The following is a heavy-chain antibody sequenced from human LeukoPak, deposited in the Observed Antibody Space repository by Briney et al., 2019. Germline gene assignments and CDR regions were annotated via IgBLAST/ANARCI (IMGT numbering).Heavy chain of an antibody. D-gene: IGHD5-12*01. CDR3: ARAYSGYDNLSG. Sequence: PSETLSLTCAVYGGSFSGYYWSWIRQPPGKGLEWIGEINHSGSTNYNPSLKSRVTISVDTSKNQFSLKLSSVTAADTAVYYCARAYSGYDNLSGWGQGTLVTVSS. CDR1: GGSFSGYY. J-gene: IGHJ4*02. CDR2: INHSGST. V-gene: IGHV4-34*01.